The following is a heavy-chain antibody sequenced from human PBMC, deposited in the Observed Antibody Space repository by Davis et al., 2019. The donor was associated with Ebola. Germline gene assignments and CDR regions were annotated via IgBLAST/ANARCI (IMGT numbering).Heavy chain of an antibody. CDR1: GGSFSGYY. D-gene: IGHD4-11*01. V-gene: IGHV4-34*01. CDR2: INHSGST. J-gene: IGHJ6*02. CDR3: ARDRPTVRVKRNYGMDV. Sequence: SQTLSLTCAVYGGSFSGYYWSWIRQPPGKGLEWIGEINHSGSTNYNPSLKSRVTISVDTSKNQFSLKLSSVTAADTAVYYCARDRPTVRVKRNYGMDVWGQGTTVTVSS.